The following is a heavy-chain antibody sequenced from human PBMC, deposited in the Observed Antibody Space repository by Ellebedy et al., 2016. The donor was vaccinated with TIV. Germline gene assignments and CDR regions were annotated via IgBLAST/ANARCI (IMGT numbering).Heavy chain of an antibody. V-gene: IGHV3-48*04. Sequence: GGSLRLSXAASGFTFSSYSMNWVRQAPGKGLEWVSYISSSSSTIYYADSVKGRFTISRDNAKNSLYLQMNSLRAEDTAVYYCAKRRYSSSPEGYWGQGTLVTVSS. CDR2: ISSSSSTI. CDR3: AKRRYSSSPEGY. J-gene: IGHJ4*02. D-gene: IGHD6-13*01. CDR1: GFTFSSYS.